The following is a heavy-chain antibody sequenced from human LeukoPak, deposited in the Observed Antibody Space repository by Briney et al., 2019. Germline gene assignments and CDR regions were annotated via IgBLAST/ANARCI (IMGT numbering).Heavy chain of an antibody. D-gene: IGHD3-10*01. CDR1: GFTFSSYS. CDR2: ISSISSFI. J-gene: IGHJ4*02. CDR3: ARDMRAAYGSGTYSYYFDY. Sequence: GGSLRLSCAASGFTFSSYSMNWVRQAPGKGLEWVSSISSISSFINYADLVKGRFTISRDNAKNSLYLEMNSLRAEDTAVYYCARDMRAAYGSGTYSYYFDYWGQGTLVTVSS. V-gene: IGHV3-21*01.